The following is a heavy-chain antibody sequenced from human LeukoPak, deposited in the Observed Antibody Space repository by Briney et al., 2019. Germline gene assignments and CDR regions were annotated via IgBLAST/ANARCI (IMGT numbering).Heavy chain of an antibody. Sequence: ASVKVSCKASGYTFTSYYMHWVRQAPGQGLEWMGIINPSGGSTSYAQKFQGRVTMTRDTSTSTVYMELSSLRSEDTAVYYCAREAYYYDSSGYNPHFDYWGQGTLVTVSS. CDR3: AREAYYYDSSGYNPHFDY. V-gene: IGHV1-46*01. CDR2: INPSGGST. CDR1: GYTFTSYY. D-gene: IGHD3-22*01. J-gene: IGHJ4*02.